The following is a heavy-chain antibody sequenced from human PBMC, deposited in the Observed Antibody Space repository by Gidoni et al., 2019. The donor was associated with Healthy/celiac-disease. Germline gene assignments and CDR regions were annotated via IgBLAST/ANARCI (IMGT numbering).Heavy chain of an antibody. CDR3: ARDLEVVAATVYYYGMDV. Sequence: QVQLVESGGGLVKPGGSLSLSCAASGFTFSAYYMSWIRQAPGKGLEWVSYISSSGSTIYYADSVKGRFTISRDNAKNSLYLQMNSLRAEDTAVYYCARDLEVVAATVYYYGMDVWGQGTTVTVSS. D-gene: IGHD2-15*01. CDR1: GFTFSAYY. J-gene: IGHJ6*02. CDR2: ISSSGSTI. V-gene: IGHV3-11*01.